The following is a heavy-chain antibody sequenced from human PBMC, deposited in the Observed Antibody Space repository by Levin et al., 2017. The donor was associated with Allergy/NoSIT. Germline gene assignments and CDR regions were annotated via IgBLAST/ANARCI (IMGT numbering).Heavy chain of an antibody. CDR1: GGSVSSGSYY. Sequence: GSLRLSCTVSGGSVSSGSYYWSWIRQPPGKGLEWIGYIYYSGSTKYNLSLKSRVTISVDTSKNQFSLKLSSVTAADTAVYYCAGDRKEGQVWLNAFDYWGQGTLVTVSS. V-gene: IGHV4-61*01. D-gene: IGHD5-18*01. CDR2: IYYSGST. CDR3: AGDRKEGQVWLNAFDY. J-gene: IGHJ4*02.